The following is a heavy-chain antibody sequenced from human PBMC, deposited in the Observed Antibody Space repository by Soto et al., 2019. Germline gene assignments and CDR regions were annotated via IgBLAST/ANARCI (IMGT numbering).Heavy chain of an antibody. V-gene: IGHV1-46*01. CDR1: GYTFASYY. CDR3: ARGYCISTSCYAVHYFDY. CDR2: INPSGGDT. J-gene: IGHJ4*02. D-gene: IGHD2-2*01. Sequence: ASVKVSCKASGYTFASYYIHWVRQAPGQGLEWMGIINPSGGDTSYAQKFQGRVTMTRDTSTSTVYMELSSLRYEDTAVYYCARGYCISTSCYAVHYFDYWGQGTLVTVSS.